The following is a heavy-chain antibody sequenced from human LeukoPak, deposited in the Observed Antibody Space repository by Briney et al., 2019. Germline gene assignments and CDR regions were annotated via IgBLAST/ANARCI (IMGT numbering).Heavy chain of an antibody. V-gene: IGHV4-59*01. Sequence: SETLSLTCTASGGPISSYYWSWIRQPPGKGLEWIGYVYYSGTTNYNPSLKSRVTISVATSENQFSLKLSSVTAADTAVYYCARGVYIAAAQYGYWGQGTLVTVSS. CDR2: VYYSGTT. D-gene: IGHD6-13*01. J-gene: IGHJ4*02. CDR3: ARGVYIAAAQYGY. CDR1: GGPISSYY.